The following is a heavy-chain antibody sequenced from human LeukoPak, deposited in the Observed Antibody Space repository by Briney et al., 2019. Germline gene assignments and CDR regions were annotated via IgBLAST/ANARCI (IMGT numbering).Heavy chain of an antibody. Sequence: SETLSLTCTVSGGSISSSTYFWGWIRQPPGRGLDGFGSIYDSGSSYYNPTLKSRVTISVDTSKSQFSLKLSSVTAADTAVYYCASLSSVWSGYQDTLYYFDSWGQGTLVTVSS. CDR3: ASLSSVWSGYQDTLYYFDS. V-gene: IGHV4-39*01. CDR1: GGSISSSTYF. J-gene: IGHJ4*02. D-gene: IGHD3-3*01. CDR2: IYDSGSS.